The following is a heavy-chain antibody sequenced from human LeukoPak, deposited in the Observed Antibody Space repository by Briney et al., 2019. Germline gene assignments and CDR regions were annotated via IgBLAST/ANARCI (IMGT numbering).Heavy chain of an antibody. CDR1: GYTFTGYY. CDR3: ARGGCSSTSCYSGSYYYYYYGMDV. Sequence: GASVKVSCKASGYTFTGYYMHWVRQAPGQGLEWMGWINPNSGGTNYAQKFQGWVTMTRDTSISTAYMELSRLRSDDTAVYYRARGGCSSTSCYSGSYYYYYYGMDVWGKGTTVTVSS. J-gene: IGHJ6*04. D-gene: IGHD2-2*01. CDR2: INPNSGGT. V-gene: IGHV1-2*04.